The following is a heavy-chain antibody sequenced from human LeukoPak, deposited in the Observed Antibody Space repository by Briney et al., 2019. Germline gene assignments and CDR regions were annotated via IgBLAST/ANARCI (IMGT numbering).Heavy chain of an antibody. D-gene: IGHD3-22*01. V-gene: IGHV3-23*01. CDR3: AKDQEDYYDSSGYGYYFDY. CDR1: GFTFSSYA. CDR2: ISGSGGST. J-gene: IGHJ4*02. Sequence: PGGSLRLSCAASGFTFSSYAMSWVRQAPGKGLEWVSAISGSGGSTYYADSVKGRFTISRDNSKNTLYLQMNSLRAEDTAVYYCAKDQEDYYDSSGYGYYFDYWGQGTLVTVSS.